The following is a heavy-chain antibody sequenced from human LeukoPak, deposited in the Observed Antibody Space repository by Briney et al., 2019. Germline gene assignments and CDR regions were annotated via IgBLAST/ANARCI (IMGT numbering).Heavy chain of an antibody. J-gene: IGHJ4*02. V-gene: IGHV3-23*01. Sequence: GGSLRLSCAASGFTFSGYSLTWVRQTPGKGLEWVSTVTTDTGPTYYTDSVKGRFTVSRDSSKNTLYLQMNSLRAEDTAVYFCARRMTATSKCFDYWGQGTLVTVSS. CDR3: ARRMTATSKCFDY. CDR2: VTTDTGPT. CDR1: GFTFSGYS. D-gene: IGHD2/OR15-2a*01.